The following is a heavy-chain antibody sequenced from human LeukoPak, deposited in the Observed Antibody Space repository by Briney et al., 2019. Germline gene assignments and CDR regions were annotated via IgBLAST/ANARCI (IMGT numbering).Heavy chain of an antibody. CDR2: INTNTGNP. V-gene: IGHV7-4-1*02. CDR1: GYTFTSYA. CDR3: ARGPRRRVYNSGGYAPGGWVFDY. D-gene: IGHD1-26*01. J-gene: IGHJ4*02. Sequence: GASVKVSCKASGYTFTSYAMNWVRQAPGQGLEWRGWINTNTGNPTYAQGFTGRFVFSLDTSVSTAYLQISSLKAEDTAVYYCARGPRRRVYNSGGYAPGGWVFDYWGQGTLVTVSS.